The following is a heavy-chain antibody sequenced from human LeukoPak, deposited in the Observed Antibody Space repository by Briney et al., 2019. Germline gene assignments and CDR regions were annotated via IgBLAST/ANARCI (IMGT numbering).Heavy chain of an antibody. CDR2: INQDGSHK. CDR3: ARFRYIGSDLEVFDS. CDR1: ALTFNNYW. V-gene: IGHV3-7*01. Sequence: QSGGSLRLSCAASALTFNNYWLSWVRQAPGKGPEWVANINQDGSHKYSVDSVKGRFTISRDSARNSLFLQMNGLRAEDTAVYYCARFRYIGSDLEVFDSWGQGALVTVSS. D-gene: IGHD5-12*01. J-gene: IGHJ4*02.